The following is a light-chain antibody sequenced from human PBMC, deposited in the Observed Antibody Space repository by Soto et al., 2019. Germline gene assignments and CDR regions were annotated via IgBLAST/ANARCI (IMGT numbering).Light chain of an antibody. Sequence: DIQMTQSPSSLSASVGDRVTITCRASQSISNYLAWYKQKPGKVPNLLIYAASTLQSGDPSRFSGSGSGTDFTLTISSLQTEDVATYYCQKYNSAAWTFGQGTKVEIK. CDR3: QKYNSAAWT. V-gene: IGKV1-27*01. J-gene: IGKJ1*01. CDR1: QSISNY. CDR2: AAS.